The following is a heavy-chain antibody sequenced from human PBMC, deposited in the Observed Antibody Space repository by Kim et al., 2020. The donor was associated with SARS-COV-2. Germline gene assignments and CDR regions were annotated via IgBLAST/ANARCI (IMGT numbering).Heavy chain of an antibody. CDR2: LFYSATT. Sequence: SETLSLTCTVSGGSISSYFWTWIRQPPGKGLEWIGYLFYSATTKYNPSLKSRVTISIDTSKNQLSLNLTAVTAADTAVYYCAKVRSTLVRAVIDYWGQRTLVTVSS. CDR3: AKVRSTLVRAVIDY. D-gene: IGHD3-10*01. V-gene: IGHV4-59*13. CDR1: GGSISSYF. J-gene: IGHJ4*02.